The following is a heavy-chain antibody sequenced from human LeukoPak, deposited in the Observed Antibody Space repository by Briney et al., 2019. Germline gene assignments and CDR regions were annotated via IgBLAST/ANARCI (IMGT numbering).Heavy chain of an antibody. CDR3: ATHPGGLQSGFDN. V-gene: IGHV5-51*01. Sequence: PGESLKISCKGSGYSFTSYWIGWVRQMPGKGLEYMGIIHPGDSDTRYSPSFQGQVTISVDRSSSTAYIQWSRLKASDTAMYYCATHPGGLQSGFDNWGQGTPVTVSS. CDR1: GYSFTSYW. J-gene: IGHJ4*02. CDR2: IHPGDSDT. D-gene: IGHD5-24*01.